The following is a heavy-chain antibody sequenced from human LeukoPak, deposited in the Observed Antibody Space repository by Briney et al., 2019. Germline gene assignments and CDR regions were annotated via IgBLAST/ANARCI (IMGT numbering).Heavy chain of an antibody. Sequence: GGSLRLSCVASGFTFSDYYMSWIRQAPGKGLEWISYINNSGSTTFYADSVKGRFSISRDNANNSLFLQMNSLRAEDTAVYYCTRDVRLRHKYYYMDVWGKGTTVTVSS. V-gene: IGHV3-11*04. J-gene: IGHJ6*03. D-gene: IGHD4-17*01. CDR2: INNSGSTT. CDR1: GFTFSDYY. CDR3: TRDVRLRHKYYYMDV.